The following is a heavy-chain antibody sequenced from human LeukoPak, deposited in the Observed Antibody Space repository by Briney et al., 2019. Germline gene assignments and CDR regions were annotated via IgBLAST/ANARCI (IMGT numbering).Heavy chain of an antibody. J-gene: IGHJ4*02. D-gene: IGHD7-27*01. CDR3: VRGGDTGNWGYYFDF. V-gene: IGHV4-61*02. CDR1: SGSITSGGYY. Sequence: PSETLSLTCTVSSGSITSGGYYWSWIRQSAEKGLEWIGRVHPSGSTNHNPSLKSRVTIPVDTSKNQFSLKLSSVTAADTAVYYCVRGGDTGNWGYYFDFWGQGTLVTVSS. CDR2: VHPSGST.